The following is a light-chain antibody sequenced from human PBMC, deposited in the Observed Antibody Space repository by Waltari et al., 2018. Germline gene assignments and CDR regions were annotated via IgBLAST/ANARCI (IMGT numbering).Light chain of an antibody. CDR1: QSLTKRY. V-gene: IGKV3-20*01. Sequence: VSTQSPDTLSLSPGERATLSCRASQSLTKRYLAWYQQKPGQAPRLLIYGASSRAAGIPDRFSGSGSGTDFTLTISRLEPEDSAVYYCQQYGSSILYTFGQGTKLEIK. CDR3: QQYGSSILYT. CDR2: GAS. J-gene: IGKJ2*01.